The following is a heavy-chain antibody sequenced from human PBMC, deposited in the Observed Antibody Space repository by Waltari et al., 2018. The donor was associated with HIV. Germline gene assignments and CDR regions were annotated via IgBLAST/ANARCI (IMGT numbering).Heavy chain of an antibody. J-gene: IGHJ4*02. D-gene: IGHD5-12*01. CDR2: IKQDGSEK. Sequence: EVQLVESGGGLVQPGGSLRLSCAASGFTFSNYWMTWVRQAPGKGLEWVANIKQDGSEKYYVDSVNCRFNISRDNAKNSLYLQMNSLRAEDTAMYYCARKSGMNDYWGQGALVTVSS. CDR1: GFTFSNYW. V-gene: IGHV3-7*01. CDR3: ARKSGMNDY.